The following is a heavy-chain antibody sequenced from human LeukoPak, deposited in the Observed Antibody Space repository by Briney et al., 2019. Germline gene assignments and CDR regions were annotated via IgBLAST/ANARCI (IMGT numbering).Heavy chain of an antibody. CDR3: AKDSTWIQLEGYFDY. D-gene: IGHD5-18*01. CDR2: IRNDGSNK. CDR1: GFTFSSYG. Sequence: GGSLRLSCAASGFTFSSYGMHWVRHAPGKGLEWVAFIRNDGSNKYYADSVKGRFTISRDNSKNPLCLQMNSLRAEDTAVYYCAKDSTWIQLEGYFDYWGQGTLVTVSS. J-gene: IGHJ4*02. V-gene: IGHV3-30*02.